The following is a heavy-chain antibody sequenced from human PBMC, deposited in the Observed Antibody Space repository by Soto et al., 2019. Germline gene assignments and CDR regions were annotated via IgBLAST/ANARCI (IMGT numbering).Heavy chain of an antibody. CDR2: INPNSGGT. V-gene: IGHV1-2*04. Sequence: ASVKVSCKASVCTFTGYYMHWVRQSPGQGLEWMGWINPNSGGTNYEQKFQGWVPMTRDTSISTAYMELSRLRSDDTAVYSCARGGRIVVVPAAIQKRNDWFDPWGQGTLVTVSS. CDR3: ARGGRIVVVPAAIQKRNDWFDP. J-gene: IGHJ5*02. D-gene: IGHD2-2*02. CDR1: VCTFTGYY.